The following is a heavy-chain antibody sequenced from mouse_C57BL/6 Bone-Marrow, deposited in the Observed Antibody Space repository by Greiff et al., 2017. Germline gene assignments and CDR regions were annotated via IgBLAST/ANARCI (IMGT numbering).Heavy chain of an antibody. V-gene: IGHV8-12*01. CDR1: GFSLSTSGMG. D-gene: IGHD3-3*01. CDR3: ARAGRGSYWYFDV. J-gene: IGHJ1*03. Sequence: QVTLKESGPGILQSSQTLSLTCSFSGFSLSTSGMGVSWIRQPSGKGLEWLAHIFWDDDKRYNPSLKSRLTISKDTSRNQVFLKITSVDTADTATYYGARAGRGSYWYFDVWGTGTTVTVSS. CDR2: IFWDDDK.